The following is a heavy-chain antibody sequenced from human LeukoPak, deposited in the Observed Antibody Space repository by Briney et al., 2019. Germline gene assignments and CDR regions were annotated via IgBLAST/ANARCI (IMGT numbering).Heavy chain of an antibody. J-gene: IGHJ4*02. CDR1: GYTFTDYY. CDR3: ARDDDRAREIDY. CDR2: INPNSGGT. V-gene: IGHV1-2*04. D-gene: IGHD3-22*01. Sequence: ASVKVSCKASGYTFTDYYIHWVRQAPGQGLEWMGWINPNSGGTNYAQKFQGWVTMTRDTSISTAYMELSRLRSDDTAVYYCARDDDRAREIDYWGQGTLVTVSS.